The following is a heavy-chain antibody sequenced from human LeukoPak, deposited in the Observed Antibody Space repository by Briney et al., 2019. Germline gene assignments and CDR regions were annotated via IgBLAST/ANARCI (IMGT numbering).Heavy chain of an antibody. D-gene: IGHD4-11*01. V-gene: IGHV3-23*01. CDR1: GFTFSNYA. J-gene: IGHJ6*02. Sequence: SGGSLRLSCAASGFTFSNYAMSWVRQAPGKGLEWVSGISGSGGSTYYADSVKGRFTISRDNSRNTVYLQMHRLRAEDTAVYYCARGMGYSNYVFYYYGMDVWGQGTTVTVSS. CDR3: ARGMGYSNYVFYYYGMDV. CDR2: ISGSGGST.